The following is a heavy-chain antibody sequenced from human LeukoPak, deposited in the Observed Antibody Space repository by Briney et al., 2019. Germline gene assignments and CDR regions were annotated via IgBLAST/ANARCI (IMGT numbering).Heavy chain of an antibody. CDR2: MNPNSGNT. CDR1: GYTFTSYD. Sequence: GASVKVSCKASGYTFTSYDINWVRQATGQGLEWMGWMNPNSGNTGYAQKFQGRVTMTRNTSISTAYMELSSLRSEDTAVYYCARAEWFGDYYYYGMDVWGQGTTVTVSS. V-gene: IGHV1-8*01. CDR3: ARAEWFGDYYYYGMDV. J-gene: IGHJ6*02. D-gene: IGHD3-10*01.